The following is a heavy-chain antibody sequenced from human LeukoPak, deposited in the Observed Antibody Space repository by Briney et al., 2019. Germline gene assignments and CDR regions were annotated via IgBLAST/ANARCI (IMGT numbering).Heavy chain of an antibody. J-gene: IGHJ5*02. CDR2: IIPIFGTP. D-gene: IGHD6-19*01. Sequence: ASVKVSCKASGGTFSSYAITWVRQAPGQGLEWMGEIIPIFGTPNYAQKFQGRVTITADESTSTAYMELSSLRSEDTAVYYCARDSRTYSSGASWGQGTLSPSPQ. CDR3: ARDSRTYSSGAS. V-gene: IGHV1-69*13. CDR1: GGTFSSYA.